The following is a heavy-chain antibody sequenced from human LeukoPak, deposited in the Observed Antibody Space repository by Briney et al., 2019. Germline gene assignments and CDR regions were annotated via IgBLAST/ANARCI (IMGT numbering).Heavy chain of an antibody. D-gene: IGHD1-7*01. CDR1: GCTFTSDY. V-gene: IGHV1-46*01. Sequence: ASVKVSCKASGCTFTSDYIHWVRQAPGRGLEWLGIINPSGGRTTYGQNFQGRVTMTRDTSTSTVYMELSSLRSEDTAVYYCAVGLPELELLSFDYWGQGTLVTVSS. CDR2: INPSGGRT. J-gene: IGHJ4*02. CDR3: AVGLPELELLSFDY.